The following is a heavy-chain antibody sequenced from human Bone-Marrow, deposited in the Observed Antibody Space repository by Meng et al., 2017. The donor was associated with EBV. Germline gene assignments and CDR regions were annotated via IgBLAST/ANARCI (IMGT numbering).Heavy chain of an antibody. CDR1: GFTFSDYY. CDR3: ARVVYDFWSGYLFFDY. D-gene: IGHD3-3*01. V-gene: IGHV3-11*01. Sequence: QVQLVESGGGLVKPGGCLRLSCAASGFTFSDYYMGWIRQAPGKGLEWVSYISSSGSTIYYADSVKGRFTISRDNAKNSLYLQMNSLRAEDTAVYYCARVVYDFWSGYLFFDYWGQGTLVTVSS. CDR2: ISSSGSTI. J-gene: IGHJ4*02.